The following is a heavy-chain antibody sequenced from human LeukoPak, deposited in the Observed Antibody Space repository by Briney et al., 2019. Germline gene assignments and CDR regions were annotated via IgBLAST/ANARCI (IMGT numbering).Heavy chain of an antibody. CDR3: ARGLVPVLYGMDV. CDR2: INHSGST. CDR1: GGSFSGYY. J-gene: IGHJ6*02. Sequence: SETLSLTCAVYGGSFSGYYWSWIRQPPGKGLEWIGEINHSGSTNYNPSLKSRVTISVDTSKSQFSLKLSSVTAADTAVYYCARGLVPVLYGMDVWGQGTTVTVSS. V-gene: IGHV4-34*01. D-gene: IGHD4/OR15-4a*01.